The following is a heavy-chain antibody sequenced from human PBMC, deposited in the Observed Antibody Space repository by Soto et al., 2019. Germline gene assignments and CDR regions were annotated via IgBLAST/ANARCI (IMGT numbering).Heavy chain of an antibody. CDR3: AKDQGYIAARYYYGMDV. CDR2: ISYDGSNK. D-gene: IGHD6-6*01. Sequence: QVQLVESGGGVVQPGRSLRLSCAASGFTFSSYGMHWVRQAPGKGLEWVAVISYDGSNKYYADSVKGRFTISRDNSKNTLYLQMNSLRAEDTAVYYCAKDQGYIAARYYYGMDVWGQGTTVTVSS. J-gene: IGHJ6*02. V-gene: IGHV3-30*18. CDR1: GFTFSSYG.